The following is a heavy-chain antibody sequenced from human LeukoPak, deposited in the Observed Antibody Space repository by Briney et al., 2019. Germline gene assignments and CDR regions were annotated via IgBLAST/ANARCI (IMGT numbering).Heavy chain of an antibody. CDR1: GFTFSSYS. CDR3: AKGRRDYGGNRYYFDD. D-gene: IGHD4-23*01. V-gene: IGHV3-21*04. Sequence: GGSLRLSCAASGFTFSSYSMNWVRQAPGKGLEWVSSISSSSSYIYYADSVKGRFTISRDNAKNSLYLQMNSLRAEDTAVYYCAKGRRDYGGNRYYFDDWGQGTLVTVSS. CDR2: ISSSSSYI. J-gene: IGHJ4*02.